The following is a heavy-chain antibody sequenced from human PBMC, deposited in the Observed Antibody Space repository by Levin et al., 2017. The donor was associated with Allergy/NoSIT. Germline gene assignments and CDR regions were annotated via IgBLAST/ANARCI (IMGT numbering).Heavy chain of an antibody. CDR2: ISSDGRNK. CDR1: GFTLSTYA. J-gene: IGHJ4*02. V-gene: IGHV3-30*04. D-gene: IGHD3-10*01. CDR3: AGAGLSGKPFDY. Sequence: RSGGSLRLSCAASGFTLSTYAMHWVRQAPGKGLEWVAVISSDGRNKEYIDSVEGRFTISRDNSKKTVYMQMNSLRVEDTAVYFCAGAGLSGKPFDYWGQGTLVTVSS.